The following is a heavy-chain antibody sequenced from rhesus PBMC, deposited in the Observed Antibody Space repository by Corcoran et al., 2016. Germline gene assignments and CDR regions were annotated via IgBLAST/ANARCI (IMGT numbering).Heavy chain of an antibody. V-gene: IGHV3-16*01. D-gene: IGHD6-31*01. Sequence: EVQLVESGGGLVQPGGSLRLSCAASGFTFSNYWMNWVRQAPGKGLYWVGRIKNKADGGTAAYAESVKGRFTNSRDDSKNTLYLQMNSLKTEETAVYYCTRGGYSSGWPFDYWGQGVLVTVSS. J-gene: IGHJ4*01. CDR2: IKNKADGGTA. CDR3: TRGGYSSGWPFDY. CDR1: GFTFSNYW.